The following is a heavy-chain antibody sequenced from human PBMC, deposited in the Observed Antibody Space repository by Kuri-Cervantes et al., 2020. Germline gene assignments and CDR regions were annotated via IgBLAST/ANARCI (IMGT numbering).Heavy chain of an antibody. V-gene: IGHV3-23*01. CDR1: GFTFSSYA. D-gene: IGHD2-2*01. J-gene: IGHJ4*02. CDR3: ARGCSSTSCYALFDY. Sequence: GGSLRLSCAASGFTFSSYAMSWVRQAPGKGLEWVSAISGSGGSTYYVDSVKGRFTISRDNSKNTLYLQMNSLRAEDTAVYYCARGCSSTSCYALFDYWGQGTLVTVSS. CDR2: ISGSGGST.